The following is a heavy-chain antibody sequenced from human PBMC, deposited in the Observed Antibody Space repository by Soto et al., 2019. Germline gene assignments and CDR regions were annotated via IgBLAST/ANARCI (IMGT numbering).Heavy chain of an antibody. CDR1: GFTFSSYG. J-gene: IGHJ4*02. CDR3: ARDLIVGATGFDY. D-gene: IGHD1-26*01. V-gene: IGHV3-33*01. Sequence: GGSLRLSCAASGFTFSSYGMHWVRQAPGKGLEWVAVIWYDGSNKYYADSVKGRFTISRDNSKNTLYLQMNSLRAEDTAVYYCARDLIVGATGFDYWGQGTLVTVSS. CDR2: IWYDGSNK.